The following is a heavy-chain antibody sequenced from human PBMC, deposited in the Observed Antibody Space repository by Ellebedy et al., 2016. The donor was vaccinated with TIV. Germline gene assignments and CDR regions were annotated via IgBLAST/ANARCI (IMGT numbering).Heavy chain of an antibody. J-gene: IGHJ3*02. CDR3: ARGGGSRLSHSFDI. V-gene: IGHV3-48*04. D-gene: IGHD3-10*01. CDR1: GFTFSSYS. Sequence: PGGSLRLSCAASGFTFSSYSMNWVRQAPGKGLEWVSYIGSTIITIYYADSVKGRFTISRDNAKNSLYLQMNSLRAEDTAVYYCARGGGSRLSHSFDIWGQGTMVTVSS. CDR2: IGSTIITI.